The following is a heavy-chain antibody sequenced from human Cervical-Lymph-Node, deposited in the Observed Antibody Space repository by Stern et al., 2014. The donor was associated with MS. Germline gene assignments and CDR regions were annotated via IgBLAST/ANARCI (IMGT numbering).Heavy chain of an antibody. Sequence: EVQLVESGGGLVQPGRSLRLSCAASGFTFADYAMHWVRQAPGKGLEWVSGISWNSGSLGYAESVKGRFTISRDNAKNSLYLQMNSLRAEDTALYYCAKDIGRKHYYDSSGYYSYYYGMDVCGQGTTVTVSS. CDR2: ISWNSGSL. CDR3: AKDIGRKHYYDSSGYYSYYYGMDV. D-gene: IGHD3-22*01. V-gene: IGHV3-9*01. J-gene: IGHJ6*02. CDR1: GFTFADYA.